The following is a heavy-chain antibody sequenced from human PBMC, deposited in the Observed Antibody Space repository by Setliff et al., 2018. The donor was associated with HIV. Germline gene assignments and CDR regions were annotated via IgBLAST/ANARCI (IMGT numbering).Heavy chain of an antibody. Sequence: GGSLRLSCAVSGFNWNNYAMSWVRQASGKGLEWVSTISGSGGSTYYTDSVKGRFTISKDNSKNTLYLQMNSLRAEDTAVYYCVGLRYYADGAWHGGDYWGQGSLVTVSS. CDR3: VGLRYYADGAWHGGDY. J-gene: IGHJ4*02. CDR2: ISGSGGST. D-gene: IGHD2-8*01. CDR1: GFNWNNYA. V-gene: IGHV3-23*01.